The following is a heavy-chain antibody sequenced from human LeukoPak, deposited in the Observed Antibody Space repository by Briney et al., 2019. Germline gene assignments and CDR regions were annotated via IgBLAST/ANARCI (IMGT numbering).Heavy chain of an antibody. V-gene: IGHV3-21*04. CDR3: ARAMTDNYYYGMDV. CDR2: ISSSSSYI. Sequence: GGSLRLSCAAPGFTSSSYSMNWVRQAPGKGLEWVSSISSSSSYIYYADSVKGRFTISRDNAKNSLYLQMNSLRAEDTALYYCARAMTDNYYYGMDVWGQGTTVTVSS. D-gene: IGHD2-21*02. CDR1: GFTSSSYS. J-gene: IGHJ6*02.